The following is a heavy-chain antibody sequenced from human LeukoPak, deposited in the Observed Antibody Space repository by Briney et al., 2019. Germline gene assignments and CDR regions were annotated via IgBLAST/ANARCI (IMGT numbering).Heavy chain of an antibody. Sequence: GRSLRLSCAASGFTFDDYAMHWVRQAPGKGLEWVAGISWSSGIIGYADSVKGRFTISRDNAENSLHLEMNSLRHEDTAVYFCARDAWRRAFNYGMDVWGQGTTVAVSS. J-gene: IGHJ6*02. D-gene: IGHD5-12*01. V-gene: IGHV3-9*01. CDR1: GFTFDDYA. CDR2: ISWSSGII. CDR3: ARDAWRRAFNYGMDV.